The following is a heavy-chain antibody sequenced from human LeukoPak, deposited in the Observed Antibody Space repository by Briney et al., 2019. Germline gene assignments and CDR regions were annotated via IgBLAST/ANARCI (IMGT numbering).Heavy chain of an antibody. D-gene: IGHD6-19*01. CDR2: ISSSSSYI. V-gene: IGHV3-21*01. J-gene: IGHJ4*02. Sequence: GGSLRLSCAASGFTFSSYSMNWVRQAPGKGLEWASSISSSSSYIYYADSVKGRFTISRDNSKNTLYLQMNSLRAEDTAVYYCARDWQWLVKSGNIDYWGQGTLVTVSS. CDR1: GFTFSSYS. CDR3: ARDWQWLVKSGNIDY.